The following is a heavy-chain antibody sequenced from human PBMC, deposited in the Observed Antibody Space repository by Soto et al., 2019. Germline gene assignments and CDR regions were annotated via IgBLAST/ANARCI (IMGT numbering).Heavy chain of an antibody. V-gene: IGHV4-31*03. CDR3: ARVRGHAFEI. Sequence: QVQLQESGPGLVKPSQTLSLNCSVSGGSINTDDYYWSWIRQHAGQGLEWIGYIFYSGTTYYNPSLKSRISISLDTSKNQSSLEMSSVTAADTAMYYCARVRGHAFEIRGQGTMVTVSS. J-gene: IGHJ3*02. CDR1: GGSINTDDYY. CDR2: IFYSGTT. D-gene: IGHD3-10*01.